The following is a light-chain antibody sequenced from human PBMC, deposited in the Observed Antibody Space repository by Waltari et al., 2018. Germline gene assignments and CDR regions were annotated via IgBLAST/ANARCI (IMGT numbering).Light chain of an antibody. V-gene: IGKV1-8*01. CDR2: AAS. CDR3: QQRGNWLT. CDR1: QGISSY. Sequence: AIRMTQSPSSLSASTGDRVTITCRASQGISSYLAWYQQKPGKAPKLLIYAASTLQNGVPSRFSGSGSGTDFTLTISCLQSEDFATYYCQQRGNWLTFGGGTKVEIK. J-gene: IGKJ4*01.